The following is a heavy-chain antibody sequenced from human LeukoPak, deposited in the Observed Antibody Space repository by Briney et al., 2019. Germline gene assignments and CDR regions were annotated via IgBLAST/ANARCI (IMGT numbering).Heavy chain of an antibody. J-gene: IGHJ4*02. D-gene: IGHD6-13*01. CDR2: MKYDGSEK. Sequence: GGSLRLSCAASGFTFSSYWMSWVRQAPGKGLEWVANMKYDGSEKDYVDSVKGRFTISRDNAKNSLYLQMNSLRAEDTAVYYCARDIAAASLFFDYWGQGTLVTVSS. CDR3: ARDIAAASLFFDY. CDR1: GFTFSSYW. V-gene: IGHV3-7*01.